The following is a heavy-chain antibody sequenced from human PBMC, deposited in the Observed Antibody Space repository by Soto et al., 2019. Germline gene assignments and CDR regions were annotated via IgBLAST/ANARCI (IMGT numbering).Heavy chain of an antibody. CDR3: AKDHCGTTSCIWGPDY. V-gene: IGHV3-23*01. CDR2: ITVGGGT. CDR1: GFTFSVYP. J-gene: IGHJ4*02. D-gene: IGHD2-2*01. Sequence: GGSLRLSCATSGFTFSVYPMNWVRQAPGKGLEWVSSITVGGGTYYADSVKGRFTISRDNYKNTLYLQMNSLRDEDTAVYYCAKDHCGTTSCIWGPDYWGQGTQVTVS.